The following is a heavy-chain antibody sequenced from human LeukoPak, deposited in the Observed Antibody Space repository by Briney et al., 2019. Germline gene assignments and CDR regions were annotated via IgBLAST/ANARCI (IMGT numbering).Heavy chain of an antibody. V-gene: IGHV4-39*01. J-gene: IGHJ4*02. CDR1: GGSLSSSSYY. CDR2: IFYSGST. Sequence: SETLSLTCTVSGGSLSSSSYYWGWIRQPPGKGLEWIGTIFYSGSTYYNPSLKSRVTISVDPSKNQFSLNLSSVTAADTAVYYCARHMLGGKRSFDSWGQGTLVTVSS. CDR3: ARHMLGGKRSFDS. D-gene: IGHD4-23*01.